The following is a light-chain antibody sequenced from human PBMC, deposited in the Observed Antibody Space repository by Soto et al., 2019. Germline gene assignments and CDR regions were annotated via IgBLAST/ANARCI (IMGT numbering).Light chain of an antibody. CDR3: QQSYSTPLT. CDR2: AAS. CDR1: QSISTY. Sequence: DIQMTQSPYSLSASVGDRVTITCRASQSISTYLNWYQQKPGKAPNLLIYAASTLQSGVPSRFSGSGSGTDFTLTISGLQPDDFATYYCQQSYSTPLTFGGGNKVEIK. J-gene: IGKJ4*01. V-gene: IGKV1-39*01.